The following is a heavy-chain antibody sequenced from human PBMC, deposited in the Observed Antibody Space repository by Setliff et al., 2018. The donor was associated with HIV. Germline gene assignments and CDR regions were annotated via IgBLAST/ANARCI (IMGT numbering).Heavy chain of an antibody. Sequence: GGSLRLSCVASGITFSSYWMSWVRQAPGKGLEWVANIKQDGSERSYVDSVNGRFTISRDNAKNSLYLQMNSLRAEDTAVYYCAQITVMGYWGQGTLVTVSS. D-gene: IGHD4-4*01. V-gene: IGHV3-7*01. CDR2: IKQDGSER. J-gene: IGHJ4*02. CDR1: GITFSSYW. CDR3: AQITVMGY.